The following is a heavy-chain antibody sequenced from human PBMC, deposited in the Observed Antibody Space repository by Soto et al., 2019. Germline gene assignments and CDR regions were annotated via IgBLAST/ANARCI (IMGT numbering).Heavy chain of an antibody. CDR1: GFSFSSYA. CDR2: ISGSGGST. J-gene: IGHJ4*02. Sequence: GGSLRLSCAASGFSFSSYAMSWVRQAPGKGLEWVSAISGSGGSTYYADSVKGRFTISRDNSKNTLYLQMNSLRAEDTAVYYCAKDLPFFGGVIPNGYWGQGTLVTVSS. V-gene: IGHV3-23*01. D-gene: IGHD3-16*02. CDR3: AKDLPFFGGVIPNGY.